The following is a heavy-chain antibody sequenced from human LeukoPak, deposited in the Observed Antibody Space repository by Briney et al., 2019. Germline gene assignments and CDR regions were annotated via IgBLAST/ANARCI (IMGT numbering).Heavy chain of an antibody. CDR1: GFTFSSYR. CDR3: ARGIDYYYDSSGYYSGGLGW. J-gene: IGHJ4*02. CDR2: MSSSSNTI. D-gene: IGHD3-22*01. Sequence: PGGSLRLSCAASGFTFSSYRMNWVRQSPGKGLEGVSYMSSSSNTIYYADSEKGGFTIPSDNPKNSLYLQMNSLRAEDTAVYYCARGIDYYYDSSGYYSGGLGWWGQGTLVTVSS. V-gene: IGHV3-48*04.